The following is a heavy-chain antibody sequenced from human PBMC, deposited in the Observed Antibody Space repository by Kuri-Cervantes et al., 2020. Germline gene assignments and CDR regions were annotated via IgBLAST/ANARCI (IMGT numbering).Heavy chain of an antibody. D-gene: IGHD3-22*01. Sequence: GESLKISCAASGFTFSTYGMHWVRQGPGKGPVWVAHINTDGYSTTYADSVKGRFTISRDNAKNTLYLQMNSLTAEDTAVYCCARDSDTSGRNWYFDLWGRGTLVTVSS. CDR2: INTDGYST. V-gene: IGHV3-74*01. J-gene: IGHJ2*01. CDR3: ARDSDTSGRNWYFDL. CDR1: GFTFSTYG.